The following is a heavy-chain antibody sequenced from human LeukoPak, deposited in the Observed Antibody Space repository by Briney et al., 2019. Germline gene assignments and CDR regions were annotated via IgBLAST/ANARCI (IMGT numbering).Heavy chain of an antibody. J-gene: IGHJ4*02. CDR3: AKPNYDFWSGYYSPFDY. D-gene: IGHD3-3*01. CDR2: LSGGGGST. CDR1: GFTFSSYA. V-gene: IGHV3-23*01. Sequence: GGSLRLSCAASGFTFSSYAMSWIRQAPGKGLEWVSALSGGGGSTFYADSVKGRFTISRDNSKNTLYLQMDSLRAEDTAVYYCAKPNYDFWSGYYSPFDYWGQGTLVTVSS.